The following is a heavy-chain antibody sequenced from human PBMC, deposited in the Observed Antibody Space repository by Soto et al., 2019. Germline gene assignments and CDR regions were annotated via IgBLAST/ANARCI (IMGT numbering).Heavy chain of an antibody. Sequence: QVQLQESGPGLVKPSETLSLTCTVSGGSISSYYWSCIRQPPGKGLELIGYIYYSGSTNYNPSLKRPLTLQVDTSKNQCSLKLSSVTAADTAVYYCARTPSLFNYYGSGSYYHSTHYYYYYYMDVWGKGTTVTVSS. CDR2: IYYSGST. CDR3: ARTPSLFNYYGSGSYYHSTHYYYYYYMDV. CDR1: GGSISSYY. V-gene: IGHV4-59*08. D-gene: IGHD3-10*01. J-gene: IGHJ6*03.